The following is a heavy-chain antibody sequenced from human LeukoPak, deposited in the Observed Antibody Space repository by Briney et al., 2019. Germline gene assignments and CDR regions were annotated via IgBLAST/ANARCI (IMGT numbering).Heavy chain of an antibody. Sequence: SETLSLTCTVSGGSISSDDYYWSWIRQPPGKGLEWIGYIYYSGSTYYNPSLKSRVTISVDTSKNQFSLKLSSVTAADTAVYYCARALYGDYDFDYWGQGTLVTVSS. V-gene: IGHV4-30-4*01. CDR3: ARALYGDYDFDY. CDR1: GGSISSDDYY. CDR2: IYYSGST. D-gene: IGHD4-17*01. J-gene: IGHJ4*02.